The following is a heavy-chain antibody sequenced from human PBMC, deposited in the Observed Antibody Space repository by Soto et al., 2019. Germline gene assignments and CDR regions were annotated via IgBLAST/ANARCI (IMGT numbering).Heavy chain of an antibody. CDR1: GFTFSSYG. D-gene: IGHD6-6*01. CDR3: ARDYKSIAALYYGMDV. V-gene: IGHV3-33*01. J-gene: IGHJ6*02. CDR2: IWYDGSNK. Sequence: PGGSLRLSCAASGFTFSSYGMHWVRQAPGKGLEWVAVIWYDGSNKYYADSVKGRFTISRDNSKNTLYLQMNSLRAEDTAVYYCARDYKSIAALYYGMDVWGQGTTVTVSS.